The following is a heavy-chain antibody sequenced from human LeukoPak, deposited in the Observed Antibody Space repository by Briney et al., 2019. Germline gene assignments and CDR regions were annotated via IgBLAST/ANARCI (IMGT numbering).Heavy chain of an antibody. CDR3: ARDVRGSIDY. D-gene: IGHD3-10*02. J-gene: IGHJ4*02. CDR2: IYYSGST. V-gene: IGHV4-31*03. CDR1: GVSISSGGYY. Sequence: SETLSLTCTVSGVSISSGGYYWSWIRQHPGKGLEWIGYIYYSGSTYYNPSLKSRVTISVDTSQNHFSLNLSSVTAADTAVYYCARDVRGSIDYWGQGTLVTVSS.